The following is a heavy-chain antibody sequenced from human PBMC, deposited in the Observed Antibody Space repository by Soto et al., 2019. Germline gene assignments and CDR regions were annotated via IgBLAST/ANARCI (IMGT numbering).Heavy chain of an antibody. J-gene: IGHJ6*02. Sequence: EVQLVESGGGLVQPGGSRRLSCAASGFTFSLYSMSWVRQAPGKGLEWVSYISRSSTGIHYADSAKGRFTISRDDATNSMHLQMNSLRDGDTAVYYCARAVTWGLDVWGQGTTVSISS. V-gene: IGHV3-48*02. CDR2: ISRSSTGI. CDR3: ARAVTWGLDV. D-gene: IGHD3-10*01. CDR1: GFTFSLYS.